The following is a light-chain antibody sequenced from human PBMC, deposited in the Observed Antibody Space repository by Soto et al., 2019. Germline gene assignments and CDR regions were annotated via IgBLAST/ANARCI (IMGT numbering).Light chain of an antibody. Sequence: DIQMTQSPSTLSASLVDRITITCRASQSISSWLAWYQQKPGKAPKLLIYKASSLESGVPSRFSGSGSGTEFTLTISSLQPDDFATYYCQQYNSYSRTFGGGTKVDIK. CDR1: QSISSW. CDR3: QQYNSYSRT. J-gene: IGKJ4*01. V-gene: IGKV1-5*03. CDR2: KAS.